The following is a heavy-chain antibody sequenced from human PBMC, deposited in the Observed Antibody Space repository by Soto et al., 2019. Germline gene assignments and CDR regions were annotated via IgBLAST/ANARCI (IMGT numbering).Heavy chain of an antibody. CDR3: ASSYCGYDLNYYYGMDV. CDR1: GYTFTSYT. V-gene: IGHV1-3*01. J-gene: IGHJ6*02. Sequence: QVQLVQSGAEVKKPGASVKVSCKASGYTFTSYTMHWVRQAPGQRLEWMGWINAGNGNTKYSQKFQGRVTITRDTSASTAYMELSSLRSEDTAVYYCASSYCGYDLNYYYGMDVWGQGTTVTVSS. CDR2: INAGNGNT. D-gene: IGHD5-12*01.